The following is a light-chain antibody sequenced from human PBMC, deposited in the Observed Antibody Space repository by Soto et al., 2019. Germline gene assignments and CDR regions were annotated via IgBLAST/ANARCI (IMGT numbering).Light chain of an antibody. CDR2: DTS. V-gene: IGKV3-11*01. CDR1: QSVGSY. Sequence: EIVLTQSPATLSLSPGERATLSCRASQSVGSYLAWFQQTPGQAPRLLIYDTSNRATGIPARFSGSGSGTDFTLTISSLETEDFAVYYCQQRHNWPPITFGGGTKVDIK. CDR3: QQRHNWPPIT. J-gene: IGKJ4*01.